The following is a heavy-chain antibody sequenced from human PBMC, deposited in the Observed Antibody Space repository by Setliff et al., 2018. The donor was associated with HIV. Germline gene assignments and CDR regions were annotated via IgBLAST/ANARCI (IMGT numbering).Heavy chain of an antibody. CDR1: GYSISSGYY. J-gene: IGHJ4*02. Sequence: PSETLSLTCAVSGYSISSGYYWGWIRQPPGKGLEWIGEVNHSGTTNFNPSLKSRVTISVDTSKNQFSLKLSSVTAADTAVYYRARMYSGYDWSPAGARTRYFDYWGQGTLVTVSS. D-gene: IGHD5-12*01. V-gene: IGHV4-38-2*01. CDR3: ARMYSGYDWSPAGARTRYFDY. CDR2: VNHSGTT.